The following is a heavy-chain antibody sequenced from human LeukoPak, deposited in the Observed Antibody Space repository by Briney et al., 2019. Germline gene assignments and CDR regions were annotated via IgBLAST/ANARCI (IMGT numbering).Heavy chain of an antibody. CDR1: GGSISSGDYY. V-gene: IGHV4-30-4*01. J-gene: IGHJ4*02. D-gene: IGHD2-21*02. Sequence: PSKTLSLTCTVSGGSISSGDYYWSWIRQPPGKGLEWIGYIYYSGSTYYNPSLKSRVTISVDTSKNQFSLKLSSVTAADTAVYYCARGPPYIVVVTAIGFFDYWGQGTLVTVSS. CDR3: ARGPPYIVVVTAIGFFDY. CDR2: IYYSGST.